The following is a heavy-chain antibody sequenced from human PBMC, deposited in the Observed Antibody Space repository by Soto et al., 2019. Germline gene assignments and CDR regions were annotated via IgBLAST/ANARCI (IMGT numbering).Heavy chain of an antibody. V-gene: IGHV5-51*01. CDR3: ARGLRGDILTDSFDY. D-gene: IGHD3-9*01. CDR1: GYSFTSYW. Sequence: GESLKISCKGSGYSFTSYWIGWVRQMPGKGLEWMGTIYPGDSDTRYSPSFQGQVTISADKSISTAYLQWSSLKASDTAMYYCARGLRGDILTDSFDYWGQGTLVTVS. J-gene: IGHJ4*02. CDR2: IYPGDSDT.